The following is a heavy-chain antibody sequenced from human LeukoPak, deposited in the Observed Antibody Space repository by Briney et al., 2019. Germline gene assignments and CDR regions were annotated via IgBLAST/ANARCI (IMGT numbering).Heavy chain of an antibody. J-gene: IGHJ4*02. CDR2: ISQDGSEK. Sequence: PGGSLRLSCAASGFTFSSYWMSWVRQAPGKGLEWVANISQDGSEKNYADSVKGRFTISRDNAKNSLYLQMNSLRSEDTAMFYCARGVGQQRPFDYWGQGTLVTVSS. CDR1: GFTFSSYW. CDR3: ARGVGQQRPFDY. D-gene: IGHD1-1*01. V-gene: IGHV3-7*04.